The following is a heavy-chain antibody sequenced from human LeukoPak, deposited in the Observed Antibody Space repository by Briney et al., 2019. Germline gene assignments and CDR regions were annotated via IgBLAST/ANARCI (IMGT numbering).Heavy chain of an antibody. CDR3: ARDGYDSSGYYPIFDY. J-gene: IGHJ4*02. CDR1: GFTFSSYS. D-gene: IGHD3-22*01. Sequence: GGSLRLSCAASGFTFSSYSMNWVRQAPGKGLEWVSSISSSSSYIYYADSVKGRFTISRDNAKNSLYLQMNSLRAEDTAVYYCARDGYDSSGYYPIFDYWGQGTLVTVSP. V-gene: IGHV3-21*01. CDR2: ISSSSSYI.